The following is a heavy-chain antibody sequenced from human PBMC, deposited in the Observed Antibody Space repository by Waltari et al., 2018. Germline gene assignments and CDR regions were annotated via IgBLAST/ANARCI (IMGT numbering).Heavy chain of an antibody. V-gene: IGHV3-21*01. CDR3: ARVRSGFRESFWADI. J-gene: IGHJ3*02. CDR2: ISSSSSYI. Sequence: EVQLVESGGGLVKPGGSLRLSCAASGFTFSSYSMNWVRQAPGKGLEWVSSISSSSSYIYYADSVKGRFTISRDNAKNSLYLQMNSLRAEDTAVYYCARVRSGFRESFWADIWGQGTMVTVSS. D-gene: IGHD3-10*01. CDR1: GFTFSSYS.